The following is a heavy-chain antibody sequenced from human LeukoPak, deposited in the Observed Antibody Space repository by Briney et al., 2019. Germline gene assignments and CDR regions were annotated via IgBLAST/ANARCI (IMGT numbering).Heavy chain of an antibody. CDR1: GFTFISYG. D-gene: IGHD2-21*02. J-gene: IGHJ4*01. Sequence: GSLRLSCAASGFTFISYGMQWVRQAPGKGLVWVSRINTDGSSTSYADSVKGRFTVSRDNAKNTVYLQVNSLRAEDTAVYFCTRELPREVTLDYWGQGTLVTVSS. V-gene: IGHV3-74*01. CDR2: INTDGSST. CDR3: TRELPREVTLDY.